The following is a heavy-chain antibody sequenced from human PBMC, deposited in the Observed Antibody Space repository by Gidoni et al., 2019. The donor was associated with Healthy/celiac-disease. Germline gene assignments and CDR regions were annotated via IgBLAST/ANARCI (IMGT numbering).Heavy chain of an antibody. CDR2: ISGSGGST. Sequence: EVLLLESGGGLVQPGGSLRLSCAASGFTFSTYATSWVRQAPGKGLELVSAISGSGGSTYYADSVKGRFTISRDNSKNTLYLQMNSLRAEDTAVYYCAKDRGTYIVVVHYYFDYWGQGTLVTVSS. CDR1: GFTFSTYA. CDR3: AKDRGTYIVVVHYYFDY. V-gene: IGHV3-23*01. D-gene: IGHD3-22*01. J-gene: IGHJ4*02.